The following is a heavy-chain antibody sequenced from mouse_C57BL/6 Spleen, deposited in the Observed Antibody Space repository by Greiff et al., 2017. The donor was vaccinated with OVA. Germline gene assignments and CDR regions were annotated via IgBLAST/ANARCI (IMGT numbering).Heavy chain of an antibody. D-gene: IGHD2-4*01. Sequence: EVMLVESGGGLVKPGGSLKLSCAASGFTFSSYAMSWVRQTPEKRLEWVATISDGGSYTYYPDNVKGRFTISRDNAKNNLYLQMSHLKSEDTAMYYCAREYDYDVGAMDYWGQGTSVTGSS. CDR2: ISDGGSYT. CDR3: AREYDYDVGAMDY. J-gene: IGHJ4*01. CDR1: GFTFSSYA. V-gene: IGHV5-4*01.